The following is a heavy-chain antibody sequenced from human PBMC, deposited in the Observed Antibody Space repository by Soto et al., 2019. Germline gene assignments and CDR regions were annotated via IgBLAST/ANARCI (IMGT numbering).Heavy chain of an antibody. V-gene: IGHV1-18*01. CDR3: ARDSPPVDF. CDR1: GYTFTRYG. J-gene: IGHJ4*02. Sequence: QVQLVQSGAEVKKPGASVKVSCKASGYTFTRYGISWVRQAPGQGLEWMGWISAYNGNTKNAQKLQGRVTMTTDTSASTAYRELRSLRSDDTAVYYCARDSPPVDFWGQGTLVTVSS. CDR2: ISAYNGNT.